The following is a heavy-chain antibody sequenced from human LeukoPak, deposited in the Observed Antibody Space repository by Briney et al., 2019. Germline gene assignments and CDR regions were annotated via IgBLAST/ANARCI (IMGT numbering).Heavy chain of an antibody. CDR2: IDPSDSYT. J-gene: IGHJ4*02. CDR1: GYSFTNYW. Sequence: GESLRISCKGSGYSFTNYWISLVRQMSGKGLEWMGTIDPSDSYTNYRPSFQGHVTISADKSISTAYLQWSSLKASDTAMYYCAKHYGDYVGFFDYWGQGTLVTVSS. D-gene: IGHD4-17*01. V-gene: IGHV5-10-1*01. CDR3: AKHYGDYVGFFDY.